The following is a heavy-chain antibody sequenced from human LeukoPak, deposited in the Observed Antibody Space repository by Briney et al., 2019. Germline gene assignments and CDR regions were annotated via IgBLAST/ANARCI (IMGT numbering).Heavy chain of an antibody. CDR1: GFTFSSYG. D-gene: IGHD6-19*01. Sequence: GGSLRLSCAASGFTFSSYGMHWVRQAPGKGLEWVAFIRYHGTTIYYTDSVKGRFTISRDNSKNMLHLQMNSLRAEDTAVYYCARSESGWAFDHWGRGTLVTVSS. CDR2: IRYHGTTI. V-gene: IGHV3-30*02. J-gene: IGHJ4*02. CDR3: ARSESGWAFDH.